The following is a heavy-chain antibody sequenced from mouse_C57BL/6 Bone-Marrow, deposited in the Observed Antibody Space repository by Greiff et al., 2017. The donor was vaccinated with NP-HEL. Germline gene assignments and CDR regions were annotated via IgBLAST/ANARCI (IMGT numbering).Heavy chain of an antibody. J-gene: IGHJ2*01. V-gene: IGHV1-76*01. CDR3: ARFYYGSSPWDY. CDR2: IYPGSGNT. CDR1: GYTFTDYY. Sequence: QVQLQQSGAELVRPGASVKLSCKASGYTFTDYYINWVKQRPGQGLEWIARIYPGSGNTYYNEKFKGKATLTAEKSSSTAYMQLSSLTSEDSAVYFCARFYYGSSPWDYWGQGTTLTVSS. D-gene: IGHD1-1*01.